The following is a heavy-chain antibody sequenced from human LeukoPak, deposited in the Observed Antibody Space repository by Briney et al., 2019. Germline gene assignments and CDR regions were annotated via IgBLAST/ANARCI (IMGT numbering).Heavy chain of an antibody. D-gene: IGHD2-2*01. J-gene: IGHJ3*02. Sequence: SETLSLTCSVSGGSISSYYWSWIRQPAGKGLEWIGRIYTSGSTNYNPSLKSRVTMSVDTSKNQFSLKLSSVTAADTAVYYCARGVLVVVPAAGAFDIWGQGTMVTVSS. CDR1: GGSISSYY. CDR2: IYTSGST. CDR3: ARGVLVVVPAAGAFDI. V-gene: IGHV4-4*07.